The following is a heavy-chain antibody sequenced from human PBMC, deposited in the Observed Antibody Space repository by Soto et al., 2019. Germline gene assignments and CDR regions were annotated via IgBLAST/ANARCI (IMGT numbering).Heavy chain of an antibody. Sequence: SVKVSCKASGGTFSSYAISWVRQAPGQGLEWMGGIIPIFGTANYAQKFQGRVTITADESTSTAYMELSSLRSEDTAVYYCTRADKGYCSGGSCRFDYWGQGTLVTVSS. V-gene: IGHV1-69*13. J-gene: IGHJ4*02. CDR3: TRADKGYCSGGSCRFDY. CDR2: IIPIFGTA. CDR1: GGTFSSYA. D-gene: IGHD2-15*01.